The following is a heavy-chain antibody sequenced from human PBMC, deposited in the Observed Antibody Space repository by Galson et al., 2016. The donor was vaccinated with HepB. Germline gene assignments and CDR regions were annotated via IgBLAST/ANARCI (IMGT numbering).Heavy chain of an antibody. Sequence: SLRLSCAASGFTVSSTYMSWVRQAPGKGLGWISVIFSGGSTYYADSVKGRFTISRDNSKNTVYLEMNSLRAEDMAVYYCARDRRRDYFGSGSYYNVWGQGTLVTVSS. V-gene: IGHV3-53*01. D-gene: IGHD3-10*01. CDR3: ARDRRRDYFGSGSYYNV. CDR2: IFSGGST. J-gene: IGHJ4*02. CDR1: GFTVSSTY.